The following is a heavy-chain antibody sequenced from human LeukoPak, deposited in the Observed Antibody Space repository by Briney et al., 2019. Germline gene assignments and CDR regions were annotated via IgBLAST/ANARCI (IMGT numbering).Heavy chain of an antibody. J-gene: IGHJ3*02. CDR3: ARTLPKHYDSSGYAFDI. CDR1: GYTLTELS. Sequence: ASVKVSCKVSGYTLTELSMHWVRQAPGRGLEWMEGFDPEDGETIYAQKFQGRVTMTEDTSTDTAYMELSSLRSEDTAVYYCARTLPKHYDSSGYAFDIWGQGTMVTVSS. D-gene: IGHD3-22*01. V-gene: IGHV1-24*01. CDR2: FDPEDGET.